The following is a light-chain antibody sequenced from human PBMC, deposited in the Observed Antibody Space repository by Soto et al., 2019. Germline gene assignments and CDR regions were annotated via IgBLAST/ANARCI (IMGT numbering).Light chain of an antibody. CDR3: QQYNNWPRT. CDR2: GAS. V-gene: IGKV3-15*01. Sequence: EIVLTQSPVTLSLSPGERVTLSCRTSHSVNSHVAWYQQKPGQAPRLLLYGASTRATGIPVRFSGSGSGTEFTLTISSLQSEDFAVYYCQQYNNWPRTFGQGTKVDIK. J-gene: IGKJ1*01. CDR1: HSVNSH.